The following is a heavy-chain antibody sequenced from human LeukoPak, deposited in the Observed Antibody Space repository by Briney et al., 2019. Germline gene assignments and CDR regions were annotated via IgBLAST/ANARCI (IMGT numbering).Heavy chain of an antibody. CDR1: GFTFDDYA. D-gene: IGHD1-26*01. Sequence: PGGSLRLSCAASGFTFDDYAMHWVRQAPGKGLEWVSLISGDGGSTYYADSVKGRFTISRDNCKNSLYLQMNSLRTEDTALYYCAKDSFSGSYRTGDYWGQGTLVTVSS. V-gene: IGHV3-43*02. CDR2: ISGDGGST. CDR3: AKDSFSGSYRTGDY. J-gene: IGHJ4*02.